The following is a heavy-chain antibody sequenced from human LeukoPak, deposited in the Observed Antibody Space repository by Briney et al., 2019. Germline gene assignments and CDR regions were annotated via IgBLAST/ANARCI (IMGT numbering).Heavy chain of an antibody. CDR3: ARGAAGYSYG. J-gene: IGHJ4*02. CDR1: GGSISSYY. Sequence: SETLSLTCTVSGGSISSYYWSWIRQPPGKGLEWIGYIYYSGSTNYNPSLKSRVTISVDTSRNQFSLRLTSVTAADTAVYYCARGAAGYSYGWGQGTLVTVSS. D-gene: IGHD5-18*01. V-gene: IGHV4-59*01. CDR2: IYYSGST.